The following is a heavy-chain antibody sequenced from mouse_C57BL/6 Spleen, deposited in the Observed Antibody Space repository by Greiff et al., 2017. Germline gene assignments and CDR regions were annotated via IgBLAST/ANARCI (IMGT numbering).Heavy chain of an antibody. CDR3: ARRGYYGSSDVYYFDY. V-gene: IGHV1-55*01. Sequence: QVQLQQPGAELVKPGASVKMSCKASGYTFTSYWITWVKQRPGQGLEWIGDIYPGSGSTNYNEKFKSKATLTVDTSSSTAYMPLSSLTSEDSAVYYCARRGYYGSSDVYYFDYWGQGTTLTVSA. D-gene: IGHD1-1*01. J-gene: IGHJ2*01. CDR2: IYPGSGST. CDR1: GYTFTSYW.